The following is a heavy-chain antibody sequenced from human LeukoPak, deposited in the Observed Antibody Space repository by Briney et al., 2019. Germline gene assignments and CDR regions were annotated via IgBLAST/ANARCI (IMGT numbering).Heavy chain of an antibody. CDR1: GGYFSGYY. CDR2: IFHSGST. CDR3: ARVGYYPDYYMDV. Sequence: SSETLSLTCAVYGGYFSGYYWSWIRQPPEKGLECIGTIFHSGSTYYNPSLKSRVTISVDTSKNQFSLKLSSVTAADTAVYFCARVGYYPDYYMDVWGKGTTVTVSS. D-gene: IGHD2-21*01. J-gene: IGHJ6*03. V-gene: IGHV4-34*12.